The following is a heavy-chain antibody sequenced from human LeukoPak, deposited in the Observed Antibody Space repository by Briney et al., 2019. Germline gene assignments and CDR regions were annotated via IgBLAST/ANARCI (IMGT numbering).Heavy chain of an antibody. CDR3: ARRPMVRGVNRGFDP. V-gene: IGHV4-39*01. CDR2: IYYSGST. Sequence: SETLSLTCTVSGGSSSGYYWGWIRQPPGKGLEWIGSIYYSGSTYYNPSLKSRVTISVDTSKNQFSLKLSSVTAADTAVYYCARRPMVRGVNRGFDPWGQGTLVTVSS. CDR1: GGSSSGYY. D-gene: IGHD3-10*01. J-gene: IGHJ5*02.